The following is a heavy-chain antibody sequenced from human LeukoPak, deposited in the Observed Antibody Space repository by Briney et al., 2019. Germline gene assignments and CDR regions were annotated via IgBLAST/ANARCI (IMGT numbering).Heavy chain of an antibody. CDR2: ISSSGSTI. CDR1: GFTFSDYY. J-gene: IGHJ4*02. Sequence: GGSLRLSCAASGFTFSDYYMSWVLQAPGKGLEWVSYISSSGSTIYYADSVKGRFTISRDNAKNSLYLQMNSLRAEDTAVYYCATLLRLGELSPGWGQGTLVTVSS. V-gene: IGHV3-11*01. CDR3: ATLLRLGELSPG. D-gene: IGHD3-16*02.